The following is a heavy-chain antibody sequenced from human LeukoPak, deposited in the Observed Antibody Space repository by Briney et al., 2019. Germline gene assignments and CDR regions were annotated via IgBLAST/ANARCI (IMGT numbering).Heavy chain of an antibody. CDR2: ISSSSSTI. CDR1: GFTFSSYS. Sequence: RGSLTLSCAASGFTFSSYSMNWVRQAPGKGLEWISYISSSSSTIYYADSVKGRFTISRDNAKNSLYLQMNSLRAEDTAVYYCARHYGSGSYYKPFDYWGQGTLVTVSS. V-gene: IGHV3-48*01. D-gene: IGHD3-10*01. J-gene: IGHJ4*02. CDR3: ARHYGSGSYYKPFDY.